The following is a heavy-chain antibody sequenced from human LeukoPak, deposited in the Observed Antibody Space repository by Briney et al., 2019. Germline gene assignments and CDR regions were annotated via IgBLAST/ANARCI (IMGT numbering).Heavy chain of an antibody. CDR3: ARDEGVPATWRFDY. J-gene: IGHJ4*02. Sequence: GGSLRLSCAASGFIFSKYAMEWVRQVPGKGLEWVGNIKEDGSAKNYVDSVKGRFTISRDNAKNSLYLQMKSLRADDTGIYYCARDEGVPATWRFDYWGQGTLVTVSS. D-gene: IGHD3-10*01. V-gene: IGHV3-7*01. CDR2: IKEDGSAK. CDR1: GFIFSKYA.